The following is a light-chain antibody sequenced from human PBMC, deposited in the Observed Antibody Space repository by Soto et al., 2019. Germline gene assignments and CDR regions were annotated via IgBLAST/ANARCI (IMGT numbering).Light chain of an antibody. Sequence: QSVLTQPPSASGTPGQRVTISCSGSSSNLGDNTVNWYQQLPGTAPKLLIYRNNRRPSEVPDRFSGSKSGTSASLPISGLQSDDEADYYCATWDDSLNGPVFGGGTKVTVL. CDR1: SSNLGDNT. J-gene: IGLJ3*02. CDR3: ATWDDSLNGPV. CDR2: RNN. V-gene: IGLV1-44*01.